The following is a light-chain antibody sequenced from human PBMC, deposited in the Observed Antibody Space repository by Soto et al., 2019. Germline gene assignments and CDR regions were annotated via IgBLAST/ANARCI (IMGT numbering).Light chain of an antibody. J-gene: IGKJ1*01. Sequence: EIVMSQFPDSLAVSLGERATINCKSRQSVLYSSNNKSYLTWYQQKPGQPPKMLIYWAYTRESGVPDRFSGSGSGTDFTLTISSLQSEDVAVYYCHPYYSSPQTVGQGTKVEIK. V-gene: IGKV4-1*01. CDR1: QSVLYSSNNKSY. CDR3: HPYYSSPQT. CDR2: WAY.